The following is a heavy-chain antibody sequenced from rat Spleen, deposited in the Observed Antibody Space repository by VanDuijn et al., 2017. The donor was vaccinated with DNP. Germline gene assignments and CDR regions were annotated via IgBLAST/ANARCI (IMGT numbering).Heavy chain of an antibody. Sequence: EVQLVESGGGLVQPGGSVKLSCTASGFIFSNHYMAWVRQAPTKGLEWVASMSTGGGNIYYRDSVKGRFIVSRDNAESTLYLQMDSLRSEDTATYYCARLGPHYFDCWGQGIMVTVSS. V-gene: IGHV5-25*01. CDR2: MSTGGGNI. J-gene: IGHJ2*01. D-gene: IGHD4-1*01. CDR1: GFIFSNHY. CDR3: ARLGPHYFDC.